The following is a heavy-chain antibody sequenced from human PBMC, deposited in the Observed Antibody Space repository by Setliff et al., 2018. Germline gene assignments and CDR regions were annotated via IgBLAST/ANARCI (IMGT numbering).Heavy chain of an antibody. J-gene: IGHJ4*02. CDR1: GYTLTELS. CDR3: ATADVIIAAAGNSKYILDY. CDR2: FDPEDGET. D-gene: IGHD6-13*01. Sequence: ASVKVSCKVSGYTLTELSMHWVRQAPGKGLEWMGGFDPEDGETLYAQKFQGRVTMTEDTSTDTAYMELSSLRSEDTAVYYCATADVIIAAAGNSKYILDYWGQGTLVTVSS. V-gene: IGHV1-24*01.